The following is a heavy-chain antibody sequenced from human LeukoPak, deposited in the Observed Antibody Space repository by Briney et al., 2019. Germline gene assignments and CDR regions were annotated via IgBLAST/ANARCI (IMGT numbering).Heavy chain of an antibody. CDR3: AKGGLRYFDWLNY. CDR1: GFTFSSYA. D-gene: IGHD3-9*01. Sequence: GESLRLSCAAPGFTFSSYAMSWVRQAPGKGLEWVSAISGSGGSTYYADSVKGRFTISRDNSKNTLYLQMNSLRAEDTAVYYCAKGGLRYFDWLNYWGQGTLVTVSS. V-gene: IGHV3-23*01. CDR2: ISGSGGST. J-gene: IGHJ4*02.